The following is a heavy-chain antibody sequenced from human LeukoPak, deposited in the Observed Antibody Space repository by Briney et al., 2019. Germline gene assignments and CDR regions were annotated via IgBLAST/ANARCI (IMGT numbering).Heavy chain of an antibody. D-gene: IGHD6-19*01. V-gene: IGHV1-69*05. J-gene: IGHJ4*02. CDR2: IIPIFGTA. CDR1: GGTFSSYA. CDR3: ARGVRDRIAVAGYFDY. Sequence: ASVKVSCKASGGTFSSYAISWVRQAPGQGLEWMGGIIPIFGTANYAQKFQGRVTITTDESTSTAYMELSSLRSEDTAVYYCARGVRDRIAVAGYFDYWGQGTLVTVSS.